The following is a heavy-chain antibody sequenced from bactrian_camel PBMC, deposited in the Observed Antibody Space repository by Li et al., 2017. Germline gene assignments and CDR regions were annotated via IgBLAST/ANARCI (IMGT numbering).Heavy chain of an antibody. D-gene: IGHD5*01. CDR2: VNRAGDIS. J-gene: IGHJ4*01. CDR1: GFTFSIHG. V-gene: IGHV3S40*01. Sequence: QLVESGGGLVQPGGSLRLSCAASGFTFSIHGMSWVRQAPGKGLEWVSSVNRAGDISRYGESMKGRATMSRDNNKNRVSLQMNDLKPEDTAVYYCVRAPYEFNEGWRGGPQAGGPRSPSP.